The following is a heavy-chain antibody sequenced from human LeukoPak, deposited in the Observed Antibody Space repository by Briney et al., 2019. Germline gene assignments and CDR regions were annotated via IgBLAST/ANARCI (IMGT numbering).Heavy chain of an antibody. CDR1: GNSISSGFN. D-gene: IGHD3-3*01. Sequence: SESLSRECAVAGNSISSGFNGDWIRQPPGKRLEWSGTIYHSGSTYYNPSLKSRVTISVDTSKNQFSLKLSSVTAADTAVYYCARHGFWSGYNYVLDYWGRGTLVTVSS. CDR3: ARHGFWSGYNYVLDY. V-gene: IGHV4-38-2*01. J-gene: IGHJ4*02. CDR2: IYHSGST.